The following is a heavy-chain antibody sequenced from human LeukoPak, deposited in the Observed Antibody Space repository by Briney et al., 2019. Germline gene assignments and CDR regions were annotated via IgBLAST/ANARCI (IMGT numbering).Heavy chain of an antibody. V-gene: IGHV3-23*01. CDR3: AKEATMIVVAPVANC. D-gene: IGHD3-22*01. CDR1: GFTFSIYA. Sequence: PGGSLRLSCAASGFTFSIYAMSWVRQAPGKGLEWVSAISGSGGSGGSTYYADSVKGRFTISRDNSKNTLYLQMNSLRAEDTAVYYCAKEATMIVVAPVANCWGQGTLVTVSS. J-gene: IGHJ4*02. CDR2: ISGSGGSGGST.